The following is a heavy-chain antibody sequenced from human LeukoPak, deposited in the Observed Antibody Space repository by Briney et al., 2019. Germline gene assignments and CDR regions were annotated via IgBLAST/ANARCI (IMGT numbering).Heavy chain of an antibody. CDR2: ISSSSSYI. CDR3: ARDVSGYDYLDYYYYYYMDV. J-gene: IGHJ6*03. Sequence: GGSLRLSCAASGFTFSSYSMNWVRQAPGKGLEWVSSISSSSSYIYYADSVKGRFTISRDNAKNSLYLQMDSLRAEDTAVYYCARDVSGYDYLDYYYYYYMDVWGKGTTVTVSS. V-gene: IGHV3-21*01. CDR1: GFTFSSYS. D-gene: IGHD5-12*01.